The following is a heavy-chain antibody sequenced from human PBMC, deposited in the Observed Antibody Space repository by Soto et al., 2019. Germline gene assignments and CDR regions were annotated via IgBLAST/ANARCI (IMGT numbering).Heavy chain of an antibody. CDR3: ARDSTDCSDSITVYRAALDVFHI. J-gene: IGHJ3*02. D-gene: IGHD3-10*01. Sequence: QVQLVQSGAEVKKPGASVKVSCKASGYSFTSHPIHWVRQAPGQSREWMGWINAANGNTKYSQNFQGRLSITRYTSASTASMELSSVTSADTAVSYRARDSTDCSDSITVYRAALDVFHIVGQGTRVTVSS. CDR2: INAANGNT. V-gene: IGHV1-3*01. CDR1: GYSFTSHP.